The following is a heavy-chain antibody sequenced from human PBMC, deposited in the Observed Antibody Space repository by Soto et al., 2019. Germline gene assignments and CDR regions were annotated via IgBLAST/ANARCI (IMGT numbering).Heavy chain of an antibody. J-gene: IGHJ3*02. CDR2: IKQDGSEK. CDR1: GFTFSSYW. D-gene: IGHD6-13*01. CDR3: ARGRYSSSWYGAFDI. Sequence: GESLKISCAASGFTFSSYWMSWVRQAPGKGLEWVANIKQDGSEKYYVDSVKGRFTISRDNAKNSLYLQMNSLRAEDTAVYYCARGRYSSSWYGAFDIWGQGTMVTVSS. V-gene: IGHV3-7*01.